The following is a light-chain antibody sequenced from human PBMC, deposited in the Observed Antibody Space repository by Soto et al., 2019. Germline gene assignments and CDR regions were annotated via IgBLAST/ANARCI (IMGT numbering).Light chain of an antibody. CDR3: QQYNSYSCT. CDR1: QSISSW. Sequence: DIQMTQSPSTLSASVGDRVTITCWASQSISSWLAWYQQKPGKAPKLLIYKASSLESGVPSRFSGSGSGTEFTLTISSLQPDDFATYYCQQYNSYSCTFGQGTKLEIK. CDR2: KAS. V-gene: IGKV1-5*03. J-gene: IGKJ2*02.